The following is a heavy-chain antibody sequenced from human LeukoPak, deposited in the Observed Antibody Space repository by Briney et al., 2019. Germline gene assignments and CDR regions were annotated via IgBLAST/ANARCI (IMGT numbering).Heavy chain of an antibody. CDR1: GYIFTSYW. Sequence: GASLQISCKGSGYIFTSYWIGWGRPLPGKGLEWMGIIYPGDSDTRYSPSFQGQVTISADKSISTAYLQWSSLKASDTAMYYCARLSYGDYVHAFDIWGQGTMVTVSS. D-gene: IGHD4-17*01. CDR2: IYPGDSDT. V-gene: IGHV5-51*01. J-gene: IGHJ3*02. CDR3: ARLSYGDYVHAFDI.